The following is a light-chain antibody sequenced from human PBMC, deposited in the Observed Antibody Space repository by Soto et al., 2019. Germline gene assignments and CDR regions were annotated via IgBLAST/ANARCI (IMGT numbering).Light chain of an antibody. CDR3: QQYNSYSYT. CDR2: DAS. J-gene: IGKJ2*01. CDR1: QSISSW. Sequence: DIQMTQSPSTLSASVGARVTITCRASQSISSWLAWYQQKPGKAPKLLIYDASSLGSGVPSRFSGSGSGTEFTLTISSLQPDDFATYYCQQYNSYSYTFGQGTKLEIK. V-gene: IGKV1-5*01.